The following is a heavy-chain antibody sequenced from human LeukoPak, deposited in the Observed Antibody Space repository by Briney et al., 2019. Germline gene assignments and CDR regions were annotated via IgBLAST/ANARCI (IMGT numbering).Heavy chain of an antibody. CDR3: AKFQAGTVTTFDY. D-gene: IGHD4-17*01. CDR2: ISGSGGST. Sequence: PSETLSLTCAVYGGXFSGYYCSWVRQAPGKGLEWVSAISGSGGSTYYADSVKGRFTISRDNSKNTLYLQMNSLRAEDTAVYYCAKFQAGTVTTFDYWGQGTLVTVSS. J-gene: IGHJ4*02. CDR1: GGXFSGYY. V-gene: IGHV3-23*01.